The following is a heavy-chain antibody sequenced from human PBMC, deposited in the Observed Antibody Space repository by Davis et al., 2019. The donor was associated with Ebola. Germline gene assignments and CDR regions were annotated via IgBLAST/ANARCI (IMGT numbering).Heavy chain of an antibody. CDR1: GFTFSSYG. J-gene: IGHJ4*02. CDR3: ARGEEIVVVPAAKFDY. CDR2: IWYDGSNK. V-gene: IGHV3-33*08. D-gene: IGHD2-2*01. Sequence: PGGSLRLSCAASGFTFSSYGMNWVRQAPGKGLEWVAVIWYDGSNKYYADSVKGRFTISRDNSKNTLYLQMNSLRAEDTAVYYCARGEEIVVVPAAKFDYWGQGTLVTVSS.